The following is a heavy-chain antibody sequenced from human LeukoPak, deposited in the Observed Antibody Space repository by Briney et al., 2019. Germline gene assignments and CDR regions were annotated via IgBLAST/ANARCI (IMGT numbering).Heavy chain of an antibody. CDR1: GYTFTSYG. CDR2: ISAYNGNT. CDR3: ARAGAQVDDFWSGYWKYYFDY. Sequence: ASVKVSCKASGYTFTSYGISWVRQAPGQGLEWMGWISAYNGNTNYAQKLQGRVTMTTDTSTSTAYMELRSLRSDDTAVYYCARAGAQVDDFWSGYWKYYFDYWGQGTLVTVSS. V-gene: IGHV1-18*01. J-gene: IGHJ4*02. D-gene: IGHD3-3*01.